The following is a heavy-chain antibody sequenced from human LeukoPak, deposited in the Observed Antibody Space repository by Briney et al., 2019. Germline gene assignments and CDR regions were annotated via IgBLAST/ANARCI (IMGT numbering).Heavy chain of an antibody. D-gene: IGHD6-6*01. CDR3: AKDFSIAARPDCFDY. Sequence: GGSLRLSCAASGFSFINHAMSWVRQAPGKGLEWVSAISGSGDATKYADSVKDRFTISRDNSRNTLYLQMNSLRAEDTAVYYCAKDFSIAARPDCFDYWGQGTLVTVSS. CDR1: GFSFINHA. V-gene: IGHV3-23*01. J-gene: IGHJ4*02. CDR2: ISGSGDAT.